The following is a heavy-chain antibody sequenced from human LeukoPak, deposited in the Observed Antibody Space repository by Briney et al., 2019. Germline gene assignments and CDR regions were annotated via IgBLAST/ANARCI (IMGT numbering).Heavy chain of an antibody. CDR3: ARGDILTGYYQPAYYYYYGMDV. Sequence: GASVKVSCKASGYTFIGYYMHWVRQAPGQGLEWMGWINPNSGGTNYAQKFQGRVTMTRDTSISTAYMELSRLRSDDTAVYYCARGDILTGYYQPAYYYYYGMDVWGQGTTVTVSS. D-gene: IGHD3-9*01. CDR2: INPNSGGT. CDR1: GYTFIGYY. J-gene: IGHJ6*02. V-gene: IGHV1-2*02.